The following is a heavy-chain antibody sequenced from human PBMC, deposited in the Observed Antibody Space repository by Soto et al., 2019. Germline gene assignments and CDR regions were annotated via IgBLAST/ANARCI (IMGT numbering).Heavy chain of an antibody. V-gene: IGHV3-30-3*01. CDR2: ISYEGSNT. D-gene: IGHD1-1*01. Sequence: GGSLRLSCVASGFTFDTYGIHWVRQAPGKGLQWVALISYEGSNTYYADSVRGRFTISRDNSKNTLYLQMNTLRPEDTGLYYCATVTNGNNLHSFYGLDLGCQGTSVTGSS. CDR3: ATVTNGNNLHSFYGLDL. J-gene: IGHJ6*02. CDR1: GFTFDTYG.